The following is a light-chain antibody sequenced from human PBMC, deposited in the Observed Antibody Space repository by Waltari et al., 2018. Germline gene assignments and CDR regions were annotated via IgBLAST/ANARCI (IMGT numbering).Light chain of an antibody. J-gene: IGKJ5*01. Sequence: DIQMTQSPSSLSASVGDRVTITCRASQSINSYLNWYQQKPGKAPKVLIYAASSLQSGVPSRFSGCGSGTDFTLSLSSLQPEDFASYYCQQSYSLPPTFGQGTRLEIK. CDR2: AAS. CDR3: QQSYSLPPT. V-gene: IGKV1-39*01. CDR1: QSINSY.